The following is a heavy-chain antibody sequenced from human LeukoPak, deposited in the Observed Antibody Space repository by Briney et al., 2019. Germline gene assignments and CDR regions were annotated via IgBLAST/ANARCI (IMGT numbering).Heavy chain of an antibody. Sequence: PGGSLRLSCAASGFTFSAYTMNWVRQAPGEGLEWVSFISSSSSYISYADSVKGRFTISRDNAKNSLYLQMNSLRAEDTAVYYCARDRYGDYNFDYWGQGTLVTVSS. CDR1: GFTFSAYT. V-gene: IGHV3-21*01. J-gene: IGHJ4*02. D-gene: IGHD4-17*01. CDR3: ARDRYGDYNFDY. CDR2: ISSSSSYI.